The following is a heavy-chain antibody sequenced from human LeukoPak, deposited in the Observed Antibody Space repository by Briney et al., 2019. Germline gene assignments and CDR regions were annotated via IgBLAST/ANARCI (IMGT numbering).Heavy chain of an antibody. Sequence: PGGSLRLSCAASGFTFSIYAMSWVRQAPGKGLEWVSAISGSGGSTYYADSVKGRFTISRDNAKNSLYLQMNSLRAEDTAVYYCAREGNSFDYWGQGTLVTVSS. D-gene: IGHD1-1*01. J-gene: IGHJ4*02. CDR3: AREGNSFDY. CDR1: GFTFSIYA. CDR2: ISGSGGST. V-gene: IGHV3-23*01.